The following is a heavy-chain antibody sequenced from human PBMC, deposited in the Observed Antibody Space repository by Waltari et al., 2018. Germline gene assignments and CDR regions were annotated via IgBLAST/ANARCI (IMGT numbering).Heavy chain of an antibody. D-gene: IGHD4-17*01. V-gene: IGHV4-39*07. CDR3: ARAKDYGDYEGHHDAFDI. CDR1: GGSISSSRYY. Sequence: QLQLQESGTGLVKPSETLSLPCTVSGGSISSSRYYWGWIRQPPGKGLEWIGSIYYSGSTYYNPSLKSRVTISVDTSKNQFSLKRSSVTAADTAVYYCARAKDYGDYEGHHDAFDIWGQGTMVTVSS. J-gene: IGHJ3*02. CDR2: IYYSGST.